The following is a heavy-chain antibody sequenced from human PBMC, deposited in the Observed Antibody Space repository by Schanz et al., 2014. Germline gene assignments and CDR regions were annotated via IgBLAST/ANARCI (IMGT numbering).Heavy chain of an antibody. CDR1: GFTFTNYA. Sequence: EVQLVESGGGLIQPGGSLRLSCAASGFTFTNYAMSWVRQAPGKGLEWVSLISDSGDTAYYADSVKGRFTISRDNFKGALYLQMNSLRAEDTGLYFCARGGSGSHYRLDYWGQGTLVTVSS. J-gene: IGHJ4*02. CDR3: ARGGSGSHYRLDY. V-gene: IGHV3-23*04. CDR2: ISDSGDTA. D-gene: IGHD1-26*01.